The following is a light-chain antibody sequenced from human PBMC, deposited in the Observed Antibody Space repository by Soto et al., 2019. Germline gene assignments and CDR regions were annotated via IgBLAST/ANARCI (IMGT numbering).Light chain of an antibody. CDR3: QQSYSTHMYT. CDR1: QGLGTN. V-gene: IGKV3-15*01. Sequence: EVVTTQSPATLSVSPGERATLSCRASQGLGTNLAWYQQKPGQAPRLLIYAASTRATGVPGRFSGSGSGTEFTLTISSLQSEDFAVYYCQQSYSTHMYTFGQGTRLEIK. CDR2: AAS. J-gene: IGKJ5*01.